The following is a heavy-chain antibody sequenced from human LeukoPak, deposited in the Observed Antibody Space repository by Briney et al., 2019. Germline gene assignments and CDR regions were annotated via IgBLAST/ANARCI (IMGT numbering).Heavy chain of an antibody. CDR3: TRAGEMATNY. Sequence: KPGRSLRLSCTASGFTFGDYAMIWLRQAPGKGLEWVGFIRSKAYGGTTEYATSVKGRFTISRDDSKSIAYLQMNSLKTEDTAVYYWTRAGEMATNYWGQGTLVTVSS. D-gene: IGHD5-24*01. CDR2: IRSKAYGGTT. CDR1: GFTFGDYA. J-gene: IGHJ4*02. V-gene: IGHV3-49*05.